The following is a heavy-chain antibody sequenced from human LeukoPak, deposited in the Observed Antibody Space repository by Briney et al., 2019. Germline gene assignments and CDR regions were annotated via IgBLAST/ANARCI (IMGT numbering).Heavy chain of an antibody. V-gene: IGHV4-34*01. CDR2: INHSGST. J-gene: IGHJ5*02. D-gene: IGHD6-13*01. CDR1: GGSFSGYY. Sequence: SETLSLTCAVYGGSFSGYYWGWIRQPPGKGLEWIGEINHSGSTNYNPSLKSRVTISVDTSKNQSSLKLSSVTAADTAVYYCARGYGSSSYNWFDPWGQGTLVTVSS. CDR3: ARGYGSSSYNWFDP.